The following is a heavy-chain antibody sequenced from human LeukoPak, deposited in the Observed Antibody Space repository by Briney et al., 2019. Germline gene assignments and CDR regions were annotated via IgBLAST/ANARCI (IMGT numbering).Heavy chain of an antibody. CDR1: GGSISGYY. CDR3: ATYSSSWYYFDY. Sequence: PSETLSLTGTVSGGSISGYYWTWIRQPAGKGLKWIGRIYASGSASYNPSLESRVTISVDTSKNQFSLQLSSVTAADAAVYYCATYSSSWYYFDYWGQGTLVTVSS. CDR2: IYASGSA. V-gene: IGHV4-4*07. J-gene: IGHJ4*02. D-gene: IGHD6-13*01.